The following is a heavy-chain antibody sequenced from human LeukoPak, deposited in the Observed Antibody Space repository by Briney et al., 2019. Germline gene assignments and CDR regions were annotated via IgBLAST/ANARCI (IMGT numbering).Heavy chain of an antibody. CDR1: GFTFSSYW. D-gene: IGHD3-10*01. Sequence: PGGSLRPSCAASGFTFSSYWMTWVRQAPGKGLEWVANIKEEGSEKYYVDSVKGRFIISRDNAKNSVYLQMNSLRVEDTAVYYCARDRTTLVRGVMGSWFDPWGQGTLVTVSS. J-gene: IGHJ5*02. CDR3: ARDRTTLVRGVMGSWFDP. V-gene: IGHV3-7*01. CDR2: IKEEGSEK.